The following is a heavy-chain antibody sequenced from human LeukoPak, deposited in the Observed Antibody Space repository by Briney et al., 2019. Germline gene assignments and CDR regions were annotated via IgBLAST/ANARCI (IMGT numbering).Heavy chain of an antibody. Sequence: PGGSLRLSCAASGFTFSSYSMSWVRQAPGKGLEWVANIKQDGSEKSYVDSVKGRFTISRDNAKNSLYLQMNSLRAEDTAVYYCARHGQVSRVPGYWGQGTLVTVSS. CDR2: IKQDGSEK. CDR1: GFTFSSYS. V-gene: IGHV3-7*01. D-gene: IGHD6-13*01. J-gene: IGHJ4*02. CDR3: ARHGQVSRVPGY.